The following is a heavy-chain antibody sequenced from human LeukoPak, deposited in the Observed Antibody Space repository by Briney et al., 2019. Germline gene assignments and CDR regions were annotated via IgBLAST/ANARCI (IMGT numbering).Heavy chain of an antibody. D-gene: IGHD3-9*01. CDR1: GFTFSSYE. CDR3: ARGHYDVLAASYKWTPDY. CDR2: ISSSGSTI. V-gene: IGHV3-48*03. Sequence: GGSLRLSCAASGFTFSSYEMNWVRQAPGKGLEWVSYISSSGSTIYYADSVKGRFTISRDNAKNSLYLQMNSLRAEDTAVYYCARGHYDVLAASYKWTPDYWGQGTLVTVSS. J-gene: IGHJ4*02.